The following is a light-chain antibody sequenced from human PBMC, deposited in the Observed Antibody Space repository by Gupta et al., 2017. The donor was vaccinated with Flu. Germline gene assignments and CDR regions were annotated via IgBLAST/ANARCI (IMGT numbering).Light chain of an antibody. CDR1: SSNVGANP. J-gene: IGLJ3*02. CDR3: EAWDDSLNGPV. CDR2: SNY. Sequence: QSVLTQPPSASGTPGQRVTLSCYGSSSNVGANPINWYQQLPGTAPKLLMYSNYERPSGVPDRFSGSKSGTSASLAISGLHSEDEADYFCEAWDDSLNGPVFGGGTKLTVL. V-gene: IGLV1-44*01.